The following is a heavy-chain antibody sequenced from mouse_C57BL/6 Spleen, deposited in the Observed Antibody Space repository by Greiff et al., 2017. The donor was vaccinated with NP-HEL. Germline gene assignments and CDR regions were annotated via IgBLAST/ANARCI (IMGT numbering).Heavy chain of an antibody. CDR2: IDPSDSYT. CDR3: ARGQLRLGHFDY. J-gene: IGHJ2*01. V-gene: IGHV1-69*01. Sequence: QVQLQQPGAELVMPGASVKLSCKASGYTFTSYWMHWVKQRPGQGLEWIGEIDPSDSYTNYNQKFKGKSTLTVDKSSSTAYMQLSSLTSEDSAVYYCARGQLRLGHFDYWGQGTTLTVSS. D-gene: IGHD3-2*02. CDR1: GYTFTSYW.